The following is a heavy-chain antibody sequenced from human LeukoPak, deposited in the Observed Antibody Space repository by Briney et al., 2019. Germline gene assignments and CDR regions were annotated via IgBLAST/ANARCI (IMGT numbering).Heavy chain of an antibody. CDR3: GRFLRDYYGSGTGTPQYYFDY. CDR2: IYYDGST. V-gene: IGHV4-31*03. J-gene: IGHJ4*02. D-gene: IGHD3-10*01. CDR1: GGSISTATYY. Sequence: TLSLTCNVSGGSISTATYYWSWVRQHPGKGLEWIGYIYYDGSTYYNPSLKSRVTISVDTSRNQFSLKLNSVTAADTAVYYCGRFLRDYYGSGTGTPQYYFDYWGQGILVTVSS.